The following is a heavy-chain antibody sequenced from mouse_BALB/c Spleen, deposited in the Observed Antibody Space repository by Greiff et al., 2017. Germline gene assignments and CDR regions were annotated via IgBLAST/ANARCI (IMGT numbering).Heavy chain of an antibody. Sequence: VQLKESGTVLARPGASVKMSCKASGYSFTSYWMHWVKQRPGQGLEWIGAIYPGNSDTSYNQKFKGKAKLTAVTSASTAYMELSSLTNEDSAVYYCTRSGVYDGGTWFAYWGQGTLVTVSA. V-gene: IGHV1-5*01. D-gene: IGHD2-3*01. CDR2: IYPGNSDT. CDR1: GYSFTSYW. CDR3: TRSGVYDGGTWFAY. J-gene: IGHJ3*01.